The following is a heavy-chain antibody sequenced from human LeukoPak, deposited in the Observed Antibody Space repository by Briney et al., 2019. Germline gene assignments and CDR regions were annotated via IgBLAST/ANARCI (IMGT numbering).Heavy chain of an antibody. D-gene: IGHD2-15*01. CDR3: AKSGYCSGSSCYSRSAFDI. CDR1: GFAFSSYA. V-gene: IGHV3-23*01. CDR2: ISGSGSST. J-gene: IGHJ3*02. Sequence: GGSLRLSCAASGFAFSSYAMSWVRQAPGKGLEFVSGISGSGSSTYNADSVKGRFTISRDSSKNTLYLQMNSLRAEDTAVYYCAKSGYCSGSSCYSRSAFDIWGQGTMVTVSS.